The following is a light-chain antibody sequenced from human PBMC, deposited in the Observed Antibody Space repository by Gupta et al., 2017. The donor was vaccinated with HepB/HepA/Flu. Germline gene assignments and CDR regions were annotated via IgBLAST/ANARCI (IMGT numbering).Light chain of an antibody. V-gene: IGLV3-1*01. CDR3: QAWDSTTVV. CDR2: QDD. CDR1: KLGDKD. J-gene: IGLJ2*01. Sequence: SYELTQPPSVSVPPGQTASMTCSGDKLGDKDVCWYQQKPGQSPVLVIYQDDKRPSGIPERFSGSNSGNKATLTISGTQSMDEADYYCQAWDSTTVVFGGGTKLTVL.